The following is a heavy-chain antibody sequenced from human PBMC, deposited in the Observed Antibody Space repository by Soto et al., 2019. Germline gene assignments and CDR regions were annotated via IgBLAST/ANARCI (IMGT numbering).Heavy chain of an antibody. J-gene: IGHJ2*01. CDR2: ISGDSGRT. D-gene: IGHD2-21*02. CDR3: AVTPNCGRDCSAASYWYFDI. CDR1: GLTFGNYA. V-gene: IGHV3-23*01. Sequence: EVQLLESGGGLVQPGGSVRLSCAASGLTFGNYAMSWVRQAPGKGLEWVSAISGDSGRTYYADSVKGRFTISRDNSKNTLYQQMKTLRAEDTAVYYCAVTPNCGRDCSAASYWYFDIWGRGTLVTVSS.